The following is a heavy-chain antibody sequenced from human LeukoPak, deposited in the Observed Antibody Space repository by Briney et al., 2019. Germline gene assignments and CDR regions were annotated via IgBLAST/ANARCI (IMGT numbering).Heavy chain of an antibody. J-gene: IGHJ4*02. CDR3: AKAAYFYGSGSYYNDY. D-gene: IGHD3-10*01. Sequence: GGSLRLSCAASGFTFSDYYMSWIRQAPGKGLEWVAVISYDGSNKYYADSVKGRFTISRDNSKNTLYLQMNSLRAEDTAVYFCAKAAYFYGSGSYYNDYWGQGTLVTVSS. V-gene: IGHV3-30*18. CDR1: GFTFSDYY. CDR2: ISYDGSNK.